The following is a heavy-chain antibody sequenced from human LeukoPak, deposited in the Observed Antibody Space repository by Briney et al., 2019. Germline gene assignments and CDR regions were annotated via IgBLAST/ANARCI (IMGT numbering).Heavy chain of an antibody. CDR1: GFTFSSYA. Sequence: GRSLRLSCAASGFTFSSYAMHCVRQAPGKGLEWVAVISYDGSNKYYADSAKGRFTISRDNSKNTLYLQMNSLRAEDTAVYYCASETLAVAGPGAFDIWGQGTMVTVSS. CDR2: ISYDGSNK. V-gene: IGHV3-30-3*01. D-gene: IGHD6-19*01. J-gene: IGHJ3*02. CDR3: ASETLAVAGPGAFDI.